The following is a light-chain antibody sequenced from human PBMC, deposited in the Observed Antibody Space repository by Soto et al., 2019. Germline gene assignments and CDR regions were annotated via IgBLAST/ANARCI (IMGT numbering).Light chain of an antibody. CDR1: ISDIGGYNY. J-gene: IGLJ1*01. V-gene: IGLV2-11*01. Sequence: QSVLTQPASVSGSPGQSITISCTGTISDIGGYNYVSWYQQHPGKAPKLMVYDVTERPSGVPDRFSGSKSGNTASLTISGLRAEDEADYYCCSYAVTSTYLFGTGTKVTVL. CDR2: DVT. CDR3: CSYAVTSTYL.